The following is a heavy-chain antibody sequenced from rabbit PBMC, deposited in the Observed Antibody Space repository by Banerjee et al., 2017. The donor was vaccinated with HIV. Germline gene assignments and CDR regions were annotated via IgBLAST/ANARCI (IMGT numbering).Heavy chain of an antibody. Sequence: QEQLEESGGGLVKPEGSLPLTCKASGFSFSSGDYMCWVRPAPGKGLEWIACIYTCSSGSTDYASGATCRFTCSKTSTTTVTLQMTSLTAADTATYFCARDTGSSFSSYGTDLWGPGTLVTFS. V-gene: IGHV1S45*01. J-gene: IGHJ6*01. CDR1: GFSFSSGDY. CDR2: IYTCSSGST. D-gene: IGHD8-1*01. CDR3: ARDTGSSFSSYGTDL.